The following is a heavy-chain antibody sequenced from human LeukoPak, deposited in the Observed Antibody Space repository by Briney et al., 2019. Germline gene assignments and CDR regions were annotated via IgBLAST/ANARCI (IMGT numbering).Heavy chain of an antibody. D-gene: IGHD3-10*01. CDR3: ARRITMVRGVIIHYYYYYYMDV. J-gene: IGHJ6*03. Sequence: SETLSLTCTVSGGSISSRSYYWGWIRQPPGKGLEWIGSIYYSGSTYYNPSLKSRVTISVDTSKNQFSLKLSSVTAADTAVYYCARRITMVRGVIIHYYYYYYMDVWGKGTTVTVSS. CDR1: GGSISSRSYY. V-gene: IGHV4-39*01. CDR2: IYYSGST.